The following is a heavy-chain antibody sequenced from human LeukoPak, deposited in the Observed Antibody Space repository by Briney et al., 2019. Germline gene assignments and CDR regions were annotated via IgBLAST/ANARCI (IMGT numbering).Heavy chain of an antibody. J-gene: IGHJ5*02. CDR2: IYSGGST. D-gene: IGHD3-16*01. CDR1: GFTVSSNY. V-gene: IGHV3-53*01. CDR3: AKDERVLRDGFDP. Sequence: GGSLRLSCAASGFTVSSNYMSWVRQAPGKGLEWVSVIYSGGSTYYADSVKGRFTISRDNSKNTLYLQMNSLRAEDTAVYYCAKDERVLRDGFDPWGQGTLVTVSS.